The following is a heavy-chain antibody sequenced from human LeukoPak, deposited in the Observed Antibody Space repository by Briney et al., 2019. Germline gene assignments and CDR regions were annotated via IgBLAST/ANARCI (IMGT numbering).Heavy chain of an antibody. CDR1: GYTFTSYG. CDR2: ISACNGNT. CDR3: ARAVAGLNAFDI. J-gene: IGHJ3*02. D-gene: IGHD6-19*01. Sequence: ASVKVSCKASGYTFTSYGISWVRQAPGQGLEWMGWISACNGNTNYAQKLQGRVTMTTDTSTSTAYMELRSLRSDDTAVYYCARAVAGLNAFDIWGQGAMVTVSS. V-gene: IGHV1-18*01.